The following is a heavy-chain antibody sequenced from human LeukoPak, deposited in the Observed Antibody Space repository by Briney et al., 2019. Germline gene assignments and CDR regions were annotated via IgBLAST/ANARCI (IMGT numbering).Heavy chain of an antibody. V-gene: IGHV3-74*01. CDR2: INSDGSST. CDR3: AKGPYSSSWKYYFDY. Sequence: GGSLRLSCAASGFTFSSYWMHWVRQAPGKGLVWVSRINSDGSSTSYADSVKGRFTISRDNAKNTLYLQMNSLRAEDTAVYYCAKGPYSSSWKYYFDYWGQGTLVTVSS. D-gene: IGHD6-13*01. J-gene: IGHJ4*02. CDR1: GFTFSSYW.